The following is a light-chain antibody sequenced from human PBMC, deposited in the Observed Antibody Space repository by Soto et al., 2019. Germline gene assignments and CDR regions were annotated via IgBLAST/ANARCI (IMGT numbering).Light chain of an antibody. J-gene: IGLJ1*01. V-gene: IGLV2-14*03. Sequence: QSALTQPASVSGSPGQSITISCTGTISDVSGYNFVSWYQQYPGEAPKLMIYDVSNRPLGVSNRFSGSKSGNTASLTISGLQAEDEADYYCSSYTSSNTYVFGTGTKFTVL. CDR2: DVS. CDR3: SSYTSSNTYV. CDR1: ISDVSGYNF.